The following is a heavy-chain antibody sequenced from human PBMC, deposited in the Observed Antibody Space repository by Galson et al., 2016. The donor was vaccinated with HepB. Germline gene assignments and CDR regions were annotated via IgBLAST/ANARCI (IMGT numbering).Heavy chain of an antibody. CDR3: VREIGTTGIRDDAYEL. D-gene: IGHD1-1*01. J-gene: IGHJ3*01. CDR2: INSKNGQT. V-gene: IGHV1-8*01. CDR1: GYTFTTHD. Sequence: SVKVSCKASGYTFTTHDINWVRQATGQGLEWLGWINSKNGQTAYAQRFQGRVTMTRDTSVNTAFMELTSLTSEDTAVYYCVREIGTTGIRDDAYELWGQGTMVTVSS.